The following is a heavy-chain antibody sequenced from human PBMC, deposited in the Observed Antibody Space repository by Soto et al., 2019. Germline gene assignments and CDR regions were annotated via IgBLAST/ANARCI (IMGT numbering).Heavy chain of an antibody. J-gene: IGHJ6*02. D-gene: IGHD1-7*01. Sequence: SQTLSLTCAISVDSVSSNSAAWNWIRQSPSRGLEWLGRTYYRSKWYNDYAVSVKSRITINPDTSKNQFSLQLNSVTPEDTAVYYCARYGWNYPLYYYGMDVWGQGTTVTVSS. CDR2: TYYRSKWYN. CDR3: ARYGWNYPLYYYGMDV. CDR1: VDSVSSNSAA. V-gene: IGHV6-1*01.